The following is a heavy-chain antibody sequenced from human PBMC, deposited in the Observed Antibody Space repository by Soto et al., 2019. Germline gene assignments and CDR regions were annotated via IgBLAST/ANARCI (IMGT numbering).Heavy chain of an antibody. CDR3: AQASSSGDCYPVWYYGLDV. V-gene: IGHV3-23*01. CDR1: GFTFSSYA. D-gene: IGHD2-21*02. Sequence: EVQLLESGGGLVQPGGSLRLSCAASGFTFSSYAMTWVRHAAGTALEWVSVISRSRGSTYYADSVKGRFTISRDDSKNTLYLQMDSLGAEDTAVYYCAQASSSGDCYPVWYYGLDVWGQGTTVTVSS. CDR2: ISRSRGST. J-gene: IGHJ6*01.